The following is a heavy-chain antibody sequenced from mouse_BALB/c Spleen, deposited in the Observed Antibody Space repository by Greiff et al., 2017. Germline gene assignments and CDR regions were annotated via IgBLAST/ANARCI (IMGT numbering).Heavy chain of an antibody. Sequence: VQLQQSGTVLARPGASVKMSCKASGYSFTSYWMHWVKQRPGQGLEWIGAIYPGNSDTSYNQKFKGKAKLTAVTSASTAYMELGSLTNEDSAVYYCTTYPWFAYWGQGTLVTVSA. D-gene: IGHD2-10*01. CDR3: TTYPWFAY. J-gene: IGHJ3*01. CDR2: IYPGNSDT. CDR1: GYSFTSYW. V-gene: IGHV1-5*01.